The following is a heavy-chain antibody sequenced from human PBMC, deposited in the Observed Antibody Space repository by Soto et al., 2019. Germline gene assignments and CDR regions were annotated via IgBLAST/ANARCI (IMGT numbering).Heavy chain of an antibody. CDR3: ARKKGEGYCSGGSCRAADFMDV. D-gene: IGHD2-15*01. V-gene: IGHV4-61*08. Sequence: SETLSLTCTVSGVSISSGDYYWSWIRQPPGKGLEWIGNIYYSGSTNYNPSLESRVTIPVDTSKNQFSLKLSSVTAADTAVYYCARKKGEGYCSGGSCRAADFMDVWGKGTTVTVSS. CDR1: GVSISSGDYY. J-gene: IGHJ6*03. CDR2: IYYSGST.